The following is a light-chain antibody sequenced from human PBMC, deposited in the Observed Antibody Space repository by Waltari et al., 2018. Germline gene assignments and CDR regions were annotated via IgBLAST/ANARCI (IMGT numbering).Light chain of an antibody. J-gene: IGKJ1*01. V-gene: IGKV3-20*01. Sequence: EIVLTQSPGTLSLSPGERATLPCRASQSVSNNYLAWYRQKPGQAPRLLIYDASSRATGIPDRFSGSGSGTDFTLTISRLEPEDFAVYYCQQHGSSLWTFGQGTKVEVK. CDR1: QSVSNNY. CDR3: QQHGSSLWT. CDR2: DAS.